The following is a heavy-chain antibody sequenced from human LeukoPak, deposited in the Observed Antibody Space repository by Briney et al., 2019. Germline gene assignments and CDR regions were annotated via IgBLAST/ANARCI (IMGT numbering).Heavy chain of an antibody. CDR1: GSTFSTHW. CDR2: IDPSDSYT. V-gene: IGHV5-10-1*01. J-gene: IGHJ5*02. Sequence: GESLQISCKGSGSTFSTHWINWVRQMPGKGLEWMGRIDPSDSYTDYSPSFQGHVTISADKSISTAYLQWSSLKASDTAMYYCARRYCSSTTCYDWLDPWGQGTLVTVSS. CDR3: ARRYCSSTTCYDWLDP. D-gene: IGHD2-2*01.